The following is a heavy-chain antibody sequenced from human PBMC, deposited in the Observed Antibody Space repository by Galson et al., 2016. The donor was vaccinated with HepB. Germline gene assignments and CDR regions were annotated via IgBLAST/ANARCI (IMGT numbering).Heavy chain of an antibody. J-gene: IGHJ4*02. CDR3: ARTTGSY. V-gene: IGHV4-59*01. D-gene: IGHD1-26*01. CDR1: GGSISSYY. Sequence: ETLSLTCTVSGGSISSYYWSWIRQPPGKGLEWIGYIFYSGSTSYNPSLKSRVTISVDTSKNQFSLKLTSVTAADTAVYFCARTTGSYWGRGTLVTVSS. CDR2: IFYSGST.